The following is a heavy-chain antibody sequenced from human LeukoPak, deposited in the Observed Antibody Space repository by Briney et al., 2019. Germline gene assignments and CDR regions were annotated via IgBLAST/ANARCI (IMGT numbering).Heavy chain of an antibody. CDR3: ARDLRIVSGSYLDY. D-gene: IGHD1-26*01. V-gene: IGHV3-48*04. Sequence: GGSLRLSCAASEFTFSSYWMSWVRQAPGKGLEWVSYISSSGSTIYYADSVKGRFISSRDNTKNSLYLQMNSLRAEDTAIYYCARDLRIVSGSYLDYWGQGTLVTVSS. CDR1: EFTFSSYW. CDR2: ISSSGSTI. J-gene: IGHJ4*02.